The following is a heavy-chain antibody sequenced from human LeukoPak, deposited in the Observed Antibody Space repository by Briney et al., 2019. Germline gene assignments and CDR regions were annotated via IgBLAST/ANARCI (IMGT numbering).Heavy chain of an antibody. CDR2: ISYDGSNK. CDR3: AREKGWYYDSSGFMPPDY. CDR1: GFTFSSYG. J-gene: IGHJ4*02. V-gene: IGHV3-30*19. Sequence: PGGSLRLSCAASGFTFSSYGMHWVRQAPGKGLEWVAVISYDGSNKYYADSVKGRFTISRDNSKNTLYLQMNSLRAEDTAVYYCAREKGWYYDSSGFMPPDYWGQGTLVTVSS. D-gene: IGHD3-22*01.